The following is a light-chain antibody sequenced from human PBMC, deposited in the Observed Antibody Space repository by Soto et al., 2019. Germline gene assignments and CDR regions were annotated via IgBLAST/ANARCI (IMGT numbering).Light chain of an antibody. V-gene: IGLV2-14*01. CDR1: SSDVGLFNY. J-gene: IGLJ1*01. CDR2: EVT. CDR3: SSYTSTSTLN. Sequence: QSALPQPASWSGSPGQSITISCTGTSSDVGLFNYVSCYQQQPGRAPKLLIYEVTDRPAGGSKRCSVSKSGNTASLTISCLLAEDEADYYCSSYTSTSTLNFGSGTKVTV.